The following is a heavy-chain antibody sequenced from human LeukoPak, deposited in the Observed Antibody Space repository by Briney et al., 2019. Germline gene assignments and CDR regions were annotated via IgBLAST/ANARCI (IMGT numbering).Heavy chain of an antibody. CDR1: GYTFTSNY. CDR3: ARGRSSSWYFDAFDI. J-gene: IGHJ3*02. CDR2: ISPSGGST. D-gene: IGHD6-13*01. V-gene: IGHV1-46*01. Sequence: ASVKVSCKAFGYTFTSNYMHWVRQAPGQGPEWMGVISPSGGSTTYAQKFQGRVTLTRDMSTSTDYLELSRLRSDDTAVYYCARGRSSSWYFDAFDIWGQGTMVTVSS.